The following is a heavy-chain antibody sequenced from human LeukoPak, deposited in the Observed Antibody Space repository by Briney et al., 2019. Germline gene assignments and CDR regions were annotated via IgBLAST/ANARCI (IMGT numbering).Heavy chain of an antibody. J-gene: IGHJ4*02. CDR3: ARASSWWSVPLDY. Sequence: GSLRLSCAASGFTFSSYAMHWVRQAPGKGLEWVAVISYDGSNKYYADSVKGRFTISRDNSKNTLYLQMNSLRAEDTAVYYCARASSWWSVPLDYWGQGTLVTVSS. CDR2: ISYDGSNK. V-gene: IGHV3-30-3*01. D-gene: IGHD6-13*01. CDR1: GFTFSSYA.